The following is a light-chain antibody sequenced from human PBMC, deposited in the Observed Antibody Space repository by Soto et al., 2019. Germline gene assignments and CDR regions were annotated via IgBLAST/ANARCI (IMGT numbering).Light chain of an antibody. V-gene: IGKV3-11*01. CDR3: QQLNYGRPLT. CDR1: QSVSSY. Sequence: EIVFTQSPGGLALSKGERATLSCRASQSVSSYLAWYQQKPGQAPRLLIYDASNRATGIPARFSGSGSGTDFTLTISSLQSEDFAGYYCQQLNYGRPLTLGQGTRLEIK. J-gene: IGKJ5*01. CDR2: DAS.